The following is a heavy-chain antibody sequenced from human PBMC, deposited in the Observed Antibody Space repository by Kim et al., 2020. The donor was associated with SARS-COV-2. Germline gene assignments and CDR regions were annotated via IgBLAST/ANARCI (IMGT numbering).Heavy chain of an antibody. V-gene: IGHV4-59*01. CDR3: ARDKEYSSGWYHYYGMDV. CDR2: IYYSGST. D-gene: IGHD6-19*01. J-gene: IGHJ6*02. Sequence: SETLSLTCTVSGGSISSYYWSWIRQPPGKGLEWIGYIYYSGSTNYNPSLKSRVTISVDTSKNQFSLKLSSVTAAATAVYYCARDKEYSSGWYHYYGMDVWGQGTTVTVSS. CDR1: GGSISSYY.